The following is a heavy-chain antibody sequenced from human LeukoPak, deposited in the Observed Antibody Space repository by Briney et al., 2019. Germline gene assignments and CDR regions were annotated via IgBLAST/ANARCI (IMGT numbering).Heavy chain of an antibody. D-gene: IGHD3-3*01. V-gene: IGHV4-30-4*01. CDR3: ARGCREYDFWSGCSNWFDH. J-gene: IGHJ5*02. Sequence: SQTLSLTCTVSGGSISSGDYYWSWIRQPPGKGLEWIGYIYYSGSTYYNPSLNSPVTISVNTSKNQFSLKLRSVTAGDTDVDYCARGCREYDFWSGCSNWFDHWGQGTLVTVSS. CDR1: GGSISSGDYY. CDR2: IYYSGST.